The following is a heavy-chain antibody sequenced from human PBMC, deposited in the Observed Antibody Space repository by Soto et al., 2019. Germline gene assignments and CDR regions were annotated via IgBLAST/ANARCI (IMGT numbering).Heavy chain of an antibody. CDR3: ARSSGGNFGIIIEGTNWFAP. J-gene: IGHJ5*02. V-gene: IGHV1-46*01. D-gene: IGHD1-26*01. CDR2: INPHGGST. CDR1: RDTFTSYY. Sequence: ASVKVSCKAPRDTFTSYYINWVRQAPGQGLEWMGVINPHGGSTAYAQKFKGRVTLTRDTSASTVYMGVSSLTSEDTAMYYCARSSGGNFGIIIEGTNWFAPWGQGTLVTVSS.